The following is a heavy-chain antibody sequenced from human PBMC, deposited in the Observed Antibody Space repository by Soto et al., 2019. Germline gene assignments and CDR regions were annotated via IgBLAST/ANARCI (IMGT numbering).Heavy chain of an antibody. V-gene: IGHV4-30-4*01. CDR1: GASIRSTDYY. D-gene: IGHD2-21*02. J-gene: IGHJ5*02. CDR2: VYYTGST. Sequence: ASETLSLTCTVSGASIRSTDYYWSWIRQAPGKGLEWIGYVYYTGSTYYNPSLMSRLTISVDTSKNQFSLKLTSVTAAETAVYYCVRTAREGAVAPHWFDRWGQGTHVTVST. CDR3: VRTAREGAVAPHWFDR.